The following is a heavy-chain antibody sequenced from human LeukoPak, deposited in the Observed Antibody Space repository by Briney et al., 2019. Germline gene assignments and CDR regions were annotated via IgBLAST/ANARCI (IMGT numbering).Heavy chain of an antibody. V-gene: IGHV1-69*13. CDR3: ARAGGVCGDDCYWPFKY. Sequence: GASVKVSCKASGYTFTRYGISWVRQAPGQGLEWMGGFIPIFGTTNYAQKFQGRVTITADESTSTVYMEMSSLTSEDTAVYYCARAGGVCGDDCYWPFKYWGQGTLVTVSS. CDR2: FIPIFGTT. CDR1: GYTFTRYG. D-gene: IGHD2-21*02. J-gene: IGHJ4*02.